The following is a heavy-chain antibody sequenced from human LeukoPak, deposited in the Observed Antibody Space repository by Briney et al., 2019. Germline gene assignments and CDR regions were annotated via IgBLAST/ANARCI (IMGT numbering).Heavy chain of an antibody. CDR1: GSHFTRYW. CDR2: IYPRDSDT. V-gene: IGHV5-51*01. CDR3: VRFMHSSSWYVGY. Sequence: GGSLQISCKGSGSHFTRYWIGGGRPLPGKGLEGMGIIYPRDSDTRYSPSFQGQVTISADKSISTAYLQWSSLKASDTAMYYCVRFMHSSSWYVGYWGQGTLVTVSS. D-gene: IGHD6-13*01. J-gene: IGHJ4*02.